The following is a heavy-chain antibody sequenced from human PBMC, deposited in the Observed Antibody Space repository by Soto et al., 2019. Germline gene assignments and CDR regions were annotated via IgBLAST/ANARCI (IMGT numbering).Heavy chain of an antibody. CDR1: GYRFASYW. Sequence: EVQLVQSGTEVKKSGESLRLSCKGSGYRFASYWIAWVRQMPGKGLEWMGIIYPGDSDTSYSPSFQGLVTMSADKSTGTAYLQWSSLKASDTAVYYCARQGSSGKYYYGMDVWGQGTTVTVSS. CDR3: ARQGSSGKYYYGMDV. V-gene: IGHV5-51*01. CDR2: IYPGDSDT. D-gene: IGHD3-10*01. J-gene: IGHJ6*02.